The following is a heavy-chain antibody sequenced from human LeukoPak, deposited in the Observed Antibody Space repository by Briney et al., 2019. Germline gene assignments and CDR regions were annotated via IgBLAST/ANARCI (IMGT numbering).Heavy chain of an antibody. V-gene: IGHV1-18*01. J-gene: IGHJ6*03. Sequence: GASVKVSCKASGYTFTSYGISWVRQAPGQGLEWMGWISAYNGNTNYAQKLQGRVTMTTDTSTSTAYMELRSLRSDDTAVYYCARVKPEMIEYYYYYYMDVWGKGTTVTVSS. CDR3: ARVKPEMIEYYYYYYMDV. D-gene: IGHD3-16*01. CDR1: GYTFTSYG. CDR2: ISAYNGNT.